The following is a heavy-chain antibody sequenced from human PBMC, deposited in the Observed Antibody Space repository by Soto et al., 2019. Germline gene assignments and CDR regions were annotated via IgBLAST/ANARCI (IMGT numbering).Heavy chain of an antibody. J-gene: IGHJ4*02. V-gene: IGHV4-61*01. Sequence: PSETLSLTCTVSGGSFKSGSYYWSWIRQPPGKGLEWIGYIYYSGSTSYNPSLKSRVTISVDTSKNQFSLKLSSVTAADTAVYYCAGSPVLVDTAMVQYYFDYWGQGTLVTVSS. D-gene: IGHD5-18*01. CDR3: AGSPVLVDTAMVQYYFDY. CDR1: GGSFKSGSYY. CDR2: IYYSGST.